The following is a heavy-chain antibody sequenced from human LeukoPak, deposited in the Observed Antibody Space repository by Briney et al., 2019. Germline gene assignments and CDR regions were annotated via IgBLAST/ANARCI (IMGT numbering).Heavy chain of an antibody. Sequence: SETLSLTCTVSGGSISSYYWSWIRQPPGKGLEWIGYIYYSGGTNYNPSLKSRVTISVDTSKNQFFLKLSSVTAADTAVYYCARTPPSYRPDSSSWFFNWFDPWGQGTLVTVSS. V-gene: IGHV4-59*08. CDR3: ARTPPSYRPDSSSWFFNWFDP. CDR2: IYYSGGT. J-gene: IGHJ5*02. CDR1: GGSISSYY. D-gene: IGHD6-13*01.